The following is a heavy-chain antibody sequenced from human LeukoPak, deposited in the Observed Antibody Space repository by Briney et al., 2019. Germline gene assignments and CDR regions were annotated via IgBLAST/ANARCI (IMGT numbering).Heavy chain of an antibody. CDR2: ISYDGSNK. D-gene: IGHD2-21*02. J-gene: IGHJ4*02. Sequence: GGSLRLSCAASGFTFSSYAMHWVRQAPGKGLEWVAVISYDGSNKYYADSVKGRFTISRDNSKNTLYLQMNSLRAEDTAVYYCARGLAYCGGDCYSKGFDYWGQGTLVTVSS. CDR3: ARGLAYCGGDCYSKGFDY. V-gene: IGHV3-30-3*01. CDR1: GFTFSSYA.